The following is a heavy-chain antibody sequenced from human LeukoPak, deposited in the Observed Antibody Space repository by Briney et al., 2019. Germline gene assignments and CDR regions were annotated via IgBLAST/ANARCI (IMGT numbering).Heavy chain of an antibody. CDR3: ARDRALSGWLQLRVHRVIDY. CDR1: GFTFSSYA. Sequence: GGSLRLSCAASGFTFSSYAMSWVRQAPGKGLEWVSGISGSGGSTYYADSVKGRFTISRDNSKNTLYLQMKSLRAEDTAVYYCARDRALSGWLQLRVHRVIDYWGQRTLVTVSS. J-gene: IGHJ4*02. D-gene: IGHD5-24*01. V-gene: IGHV3-23*01. CDR2: ISGSGGST.